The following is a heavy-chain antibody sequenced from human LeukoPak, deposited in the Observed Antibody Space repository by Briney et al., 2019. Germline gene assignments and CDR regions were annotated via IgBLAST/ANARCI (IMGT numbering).Heavy chain of an antibody. CDR2: MNPYSGNT. CDR3: ARGHIPVVIRSLDWSGHYYMDV. CDR1: GYTFTTYD. J-gene: IGHJ6*03. V-gene: IGHV1-8*01. Sequence: ASVKVSCTASGYTFTTYDINWVRQAPGQGLELMGWMNPYSGNTGYAQKFQGRVTMTGNTSISTAYMELRSLRSEDTAVYYCARGHIPVVIRSLDWSGHYYMDVWGKGTTVTVSS. D-gene: IGHD3-9*01.